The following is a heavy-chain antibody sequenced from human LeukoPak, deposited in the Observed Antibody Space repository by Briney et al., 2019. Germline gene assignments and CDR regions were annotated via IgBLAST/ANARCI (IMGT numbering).Heavy chain of an antibody. CDR1: GGSISSSTYY. J-gene: IGHJ4*02. Sequence: TSETLSLTCTVSGGSISSSTYYWGWIRQPTGKGLEWIGSFSYSGTTYYNPSLKSRVTMSVDTSKNQFSLKLSSVTAADTAMYYCASHDILPYYYYDYWGQGTLVTVSS. CDR2: FSYSGTT. D-gene: IGHD3-9*01. CDR3: ASHDILPYYYYDY. V-gene: IGHV4-39*07.